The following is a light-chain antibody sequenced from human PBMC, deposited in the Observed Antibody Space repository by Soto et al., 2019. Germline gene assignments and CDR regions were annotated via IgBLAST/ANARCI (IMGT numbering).Light chain of an antibody. J-gene: IGLJ3*02. V-gene: IGLV2-14*01. CDR2: EVS. Sequence: QSALTQPASVSGSPGQSITISCTGTSSDVGGYNYVSWYQQHPGKAPKLMIYEVSNRPSGVSNRFSGSKSGNTASLTISGLQAEDEADYYCCAYAGSGTVVFGGGTKLTVL. CDR3: CAYAGSGTVV. CDR1: SSDVGGYNY.